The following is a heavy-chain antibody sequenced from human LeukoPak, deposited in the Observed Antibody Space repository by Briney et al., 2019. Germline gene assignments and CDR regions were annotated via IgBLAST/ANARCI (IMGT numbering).Heavy chain of an antibody. CDR3: ARDLASTPHWELDY. J-gene: IGHJ4*02. CDR1: GYIFTDYY. D-gene: IGHD7-27*01. Sequence: ASVKVSCKASGYIFTDYYIHWVRQSHAQGLEWMRRINPKSGGTDDAQDFQGRVTMTRDSSINTVHLYLSSLTSDDTAVYYCARDLASTPHWELDYWGQRSPVTVSP. CDR2: INPKSGGT. V-gene: IGHV1-2*06.